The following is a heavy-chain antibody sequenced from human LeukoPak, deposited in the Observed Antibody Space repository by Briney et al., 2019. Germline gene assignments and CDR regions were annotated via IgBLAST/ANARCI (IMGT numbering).Heavy chain of an antibody. D-gene: IGHD3-22*01. CDR1: SESFSGYF. V-gene: IGHV4-34*01. CDR3: AMGSIYYGDSSAYFDY. Sequence: PSETLSLTCGVDSESFSGYFWTYIRQPPGGGLEWIGDINHRGSTNYNPSLKSRVTISVDTSKNQFSLRLTSVTAADTAVYYCAMGSIYYGDSSAYFDYWGQGSLVTVSS. J-gene: IGHJ4*02. CDR2: INHRGST.